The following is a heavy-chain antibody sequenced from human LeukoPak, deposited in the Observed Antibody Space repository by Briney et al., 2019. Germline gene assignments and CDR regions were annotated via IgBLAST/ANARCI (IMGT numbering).Heavy chain of an antibody. CDR1: GFTFNHYA. Sequence: TGGSLRLSCAASGFTFNHYAMNWVRQAPGKGLEWVASISSTTTYIYYADSVKGRFTISRDNSKNTLYLQMHSLRVEDTAVYKCAKGKQWELPLDSWGQGTPVTVSS. CDR2: ISSTTTYI. V-gene: IGHV3-21*04. CDR3: AKGKQWELPLDS. D-gene: IGHD1-26*01. J-gene: IGHJ4*02.